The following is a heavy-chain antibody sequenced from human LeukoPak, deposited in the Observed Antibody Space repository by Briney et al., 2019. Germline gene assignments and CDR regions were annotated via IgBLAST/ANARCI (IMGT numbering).Heavy chain of an antibody. J-gene: IGHJ4*02. V-gene: IGHV3-23*01. D-gene: IGHD3-10*01. Sequence: GGALRLSCAASGFTFSSYAMSWVRQAPGKGLEWVSAISGSGGSTYYADSVKGRFTISRDNAKNSLSLQMNSLRAEDTAVYYCARGEVHYYGSGNDYWGQGTLVTVSS. CDR2: ISGSGGST. CDR1: GFTFSSYA. CDR3: ARGEVHYYGSGNDY.